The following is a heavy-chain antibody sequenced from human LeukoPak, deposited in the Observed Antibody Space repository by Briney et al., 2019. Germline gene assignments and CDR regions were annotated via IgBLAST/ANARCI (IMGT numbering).Heavy chain of an antibody. CDR3: ARTCGGDCYILDS. CDR1: GYTFIAYY. J-gene: IGHJ4*02. D-gene: IGHD2-21*02. Sequence: ASVRVSFTASGYTFIAYYMDWVREAPGQGGEWVGWIKPYTGDTKYAQNFQGRVTMNRDTSISTVYMEVSRLRSDDTAVYYCARTCGGDCYILDSWGQGTLVTVSS. CDR2: IKPYTGDT. V-gene: IGHV1-2*02.